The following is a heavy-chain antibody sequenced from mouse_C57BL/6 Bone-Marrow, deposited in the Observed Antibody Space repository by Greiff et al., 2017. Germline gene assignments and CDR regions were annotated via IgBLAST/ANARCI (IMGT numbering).Heavy chain of an antibody. J-gene: IGHJ4*01. CDR3: ASLGASYYDYLYYYAMDY. Sequence: VHLVESGAELARPGASVKLSCKASGYTFTSYGISWVKQRTGQGLEWIGEIYPRSGNTYYNEKVKGKATLTADKSSSTAYLELRSLTSEDSAVYVCASLGASYYDYLYYYAMDYWGQGTSVTVSS. CDR2: IYPRSGNT. CDR1: GYTFTSYG. V-gene: IGHV1-81*01. D-gene: IGHD2-4*01.